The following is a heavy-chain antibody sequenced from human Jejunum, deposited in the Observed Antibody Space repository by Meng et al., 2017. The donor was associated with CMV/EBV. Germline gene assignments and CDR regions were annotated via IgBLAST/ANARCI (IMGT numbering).Heavy chain of an antibody. CDR3: AKQGYSNDLDY. CDR2: LSGSGATT. D-gene: IGHD4-11*01. V-gene: IGHV3-23*01. J-gene: IGHJ4*02. CDR1: GFTFNNFA. Sequence: CEASGFTFNNFALIWVRQAPGKGVEWVSTLSGSGATTYYADSVRGRFTISRDNSRNTLYLQMNRLRADDTAVYFCAKQGYSNDLDYWGQGALVTVSS.